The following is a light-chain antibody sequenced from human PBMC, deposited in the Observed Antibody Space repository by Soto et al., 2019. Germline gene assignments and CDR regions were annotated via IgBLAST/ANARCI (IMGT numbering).Light chain of an antibody. CDR3: QQYHSLLT. J-gene: IGKJ4*01. CDR2: DTS. V-gene: IGKV1-5*01. CDR1: QSISIW. Sequence: DIQMTQSPSTLSASVGDRVTITFRASQSISIWLAWYKQKPGKAPNLLIYDTSNLESGVPSRFSGSGSGTEFTLTISSLQPDDFATYYCQQYHSLLTFGGGTKV.